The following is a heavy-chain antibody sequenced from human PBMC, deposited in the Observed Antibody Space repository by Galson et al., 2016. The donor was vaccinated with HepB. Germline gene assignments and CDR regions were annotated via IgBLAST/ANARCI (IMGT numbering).Heavy chain of an antibody. D-gene: IGHD2-15*01. V-gene: IGHV4-31*03. CDR2: IYYSVAT. J-gene: IGHJ4*02. CDR1: GGSISSGAYF. Sequence: TLSLTCTVSGGSISSGAYFWRWIRQAPGKGLEWIGYIYYSVATHYNPSLESRVTISIDTSENQLSLNLRYLTAADTAVYYCARSRGVGYCSGGNCFEPLDHWGQGTLVTVSS. CDR3: ARSRGVGYCSGGNCFEPLDH.